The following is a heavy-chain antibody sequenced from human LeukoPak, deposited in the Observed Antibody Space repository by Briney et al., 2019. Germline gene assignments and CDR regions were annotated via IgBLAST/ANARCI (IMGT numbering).Heavy chain of an antibody. V-gene: IGHV5-10-1*01. J-gene: IGHJ5*02. CDR1: GYSFTSYW. Sequence: GESLKIPCKGSGYSFTSYWISWVRQMPGKGLEWMGRIDPSDSYTNYSPSFQGHVTISADKSISTAYLQWSSLKASDTAMYYCARQEYCSGASCYSWFDPWGQGTLVTVSS. CDR3: ARQEYCSGASCYSWFDP. D-gene: IGHD2-15*01. CDR2: IDPSDSYT.